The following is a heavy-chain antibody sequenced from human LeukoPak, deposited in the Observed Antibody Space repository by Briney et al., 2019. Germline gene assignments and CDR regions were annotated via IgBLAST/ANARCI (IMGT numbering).Heavy chain of an antibody. V-gene: IGHV3-23*01. CDR1: GFTFSSYG. CDR3: ARDGGDDYGIN. Sequence: GGSLRLSCAASGFTFSSYGMSWVRQAPGKGLEWVSAITATSSSTHDADSVQGRFTISRDNSKNTLYLQMNSLRPEDTAIYYCARDGGDDYGINWGQGTLVTVSS. CDR2: ITATSSST. D-gene: IGHD4-17*01. J-gene: IGHJ4*02.